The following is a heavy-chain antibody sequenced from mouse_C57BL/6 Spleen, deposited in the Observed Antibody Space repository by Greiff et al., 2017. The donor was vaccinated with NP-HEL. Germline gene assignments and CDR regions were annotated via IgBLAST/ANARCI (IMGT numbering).Heavy chain of an antibody. CDR3: ARDYYYGSSYGLYYFDY. CDR1: GFTFSSYA. CDR2: ISDGGSYT. J-gene: IGHJ2*01. Sequence: EVMLVESGGGLVKPGGSLKLSCAASGFTFSSYAMSWVRQTPEKRLEWVATISDGGSYTYYPDNVKGRFTISRDNAKNNLYLQMTHLKSEDTAMYYCARDYYYGSSYGLYYFDYWGQGTTLTVSS. V-gene: IGHV5-4*01. D-gene: IGHD1-1*01.